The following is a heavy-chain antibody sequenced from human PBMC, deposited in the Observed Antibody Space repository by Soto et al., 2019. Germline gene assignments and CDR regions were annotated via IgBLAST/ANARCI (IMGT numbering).Heavy chain of an antibody. D-gene: IGHD3-10*01. CDR1: GYTFTSYG. CDR2: ISAYNGNT. V-gene: IGHV1-18*04. CDR3: ARVWFGELSEQVDY. J-gene: IGHJ4*02. Sequence: RASVKVSCKAPGYTFTSYGISWVRQAPGQGLEWMGWISAYNGNTNYAQKLQGRVTMTTDTSTSTAYMELRSLRSDDTAVYYCARVWFGELSEQVDYWGQGTLVTVSS.